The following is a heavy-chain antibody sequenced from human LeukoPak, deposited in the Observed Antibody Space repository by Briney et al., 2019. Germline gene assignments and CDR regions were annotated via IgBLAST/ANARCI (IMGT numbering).Heavy chain of an antibody. J-gene: IGHJ4*02. V-gene: IGHV3-21*01. Sequence: GGSLRLSCAASGFTFSSYSMNWVRQAPGKGLEWVSSISSSSYIYYADSVKGRFTISRDNAKNSLYLQMNSLRAEDTAVYYCAREGSIAARSPFDYWGQGTLVTVSS. D-gene: IGHD6-6*01. CDR3: AREGSIAARSPFDY. CDR1: GFTFSSYS. CDR2: ISSSSYI.